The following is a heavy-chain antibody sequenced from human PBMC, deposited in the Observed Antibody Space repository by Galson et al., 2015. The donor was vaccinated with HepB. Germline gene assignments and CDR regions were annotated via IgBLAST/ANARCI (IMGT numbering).Heavy chain of an antibody. Sequence: SVKVSCKASGYTFTSYAMHWVRQAPGQRLEWMGWINAGNGNTKYSQKFQGRVTITRDTSASTAYMELSSLRSEDTAVYYCARDPGSGSYYLYGMDVWGQGTTVTVSS. V-gene: IGHV1-3*01. CDR1: GYTFTSYA. D-gene: IGHD3-10*01. J-gene: IGHJ6*02. CDR3: ARDPGSGSYYLYGMDV. CDR2: INAGNGNT.